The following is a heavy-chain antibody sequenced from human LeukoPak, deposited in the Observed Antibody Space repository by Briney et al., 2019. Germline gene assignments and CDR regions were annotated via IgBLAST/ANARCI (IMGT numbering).Heavy chain of an antibody. J-gene: IGHJ4*02. V-gene: IGHV4-61*01. D-gene: IGHD6-19*01. CDR3: ARVLYSSGSTLFDY. CDR1: GGSVSSGSYY. CDR2: IYYSGST. Sequence: SETLSLNCTVSGGSVSSGSYYWSWIRQPPGKGLEWIGYIYYSGSTNYNPSLKSRVTISVDTSKNQFSLKLSSVTAADTAVYYCARVLYSSGSTLFDYWGQGTLVTVSS.